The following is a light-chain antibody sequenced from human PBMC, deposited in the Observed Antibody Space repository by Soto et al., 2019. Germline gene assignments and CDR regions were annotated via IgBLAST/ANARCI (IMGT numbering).Light chain of an antibody. CDR3: SSYAGSNNLV. CDR2: EVS. V-gene: IGLV2-8*01. J-gene: IGLJ2*01. Sequence: QSALTQPPSASGSPGQSVTISCTGTSSDVGAYKYVSWYQQHPGKAPKLIIYEVSKRPSGVPDRFSGSKSGNTASLTVSGLQAEDEADYYCSSYAGSNNLVFGGGTKLTVL. CDR1: SSDVGAYKY.